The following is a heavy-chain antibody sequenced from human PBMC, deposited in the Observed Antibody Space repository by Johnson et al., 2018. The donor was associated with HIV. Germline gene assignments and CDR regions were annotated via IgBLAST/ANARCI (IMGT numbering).Heavy chain of an antibody. CDR3: AKVFKVRVAGAFDI. CDR2: ITWHRGSI. CDR1: GFTFDAYA. D-gene: IGHD6-19*01. J-gene: IGHJ3*02. V-gene: IGHV3-9*01. Sequence: VQLVESGGGLVQPGRSLRLSCAASGFTFDAYAMHWVRQAPGKGLEWVSGITWHRGSIGYADSVRGRFTISRDNAKNSLYLQVNSLRADDTALYYCAKVFKVRVAGAFDIWVQGTMVTVSS.